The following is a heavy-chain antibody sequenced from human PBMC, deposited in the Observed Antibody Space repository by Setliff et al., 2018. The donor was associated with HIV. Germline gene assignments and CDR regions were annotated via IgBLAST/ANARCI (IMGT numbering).Heavy chain of an antibody. CDR2: IYYTGST. D-gene: IGHD3-22*01. V-gene: IGHV4-59*08. J-gene: IGHJ5*02. CDR1: GGSISSYY. Sequence: SETLSLTCTVSGGSISSYYWSWIRQPPGKRLEWIGYIYYTGSTNYNPSLKSRVTISIDTSKNQFSLNLTSVTAADPAVYYCASRVYYYDSNNFLREEGFDPWGQGTLVTVSS. CDR3: ASRVYYYDSNNFLREEGFDP.